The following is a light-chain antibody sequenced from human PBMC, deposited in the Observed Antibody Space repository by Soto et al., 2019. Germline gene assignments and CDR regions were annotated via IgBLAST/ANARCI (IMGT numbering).Light chain of an antibody. CDR1: QSISSW. J-gene: IGKJ2*01. CDR3: QQYNSSPYT. Sequence: DIQMTQSPSTLSASVGDRVTITCRARQSISSWLAWYQQKPGKAPKLLSYKASSLESGVPSRFSGSGSGTEFTLTISSLQPDDFATYYCQQYNSSPYTFGQGTKLEIK. CDR2: KAS. V-gene: IGKV1-5*03.